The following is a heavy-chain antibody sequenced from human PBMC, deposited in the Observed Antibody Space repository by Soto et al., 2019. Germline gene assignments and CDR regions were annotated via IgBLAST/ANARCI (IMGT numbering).Heavy chain of an antibody. Sequence: SVEVSCKXSGGTFSSYAISWVRQAPGQGLEWMGGIIPIFGTANYAQKFQGRVTITADESTSTAYMELSSLRSEDTAVYYCARGSTVVTPLIPVQYGMDVWGQGTTVTVSS. CDR1: GGTFSSYA. J-gene: IGHJ6*02. V-gene: IGHV1-69*13. CDR2: IIPIFGTA. D-gene: IGHD4-17*01. CDR3: ARGSTVVTPLIPVQYGMDV.